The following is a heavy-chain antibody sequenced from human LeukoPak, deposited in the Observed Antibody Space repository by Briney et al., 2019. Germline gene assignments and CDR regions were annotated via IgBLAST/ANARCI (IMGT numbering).Heavy chain of an antibody. CDR2: INAGNGNT. Sequence: GASVKVSCKASGYTFTSYAMHWVRQAPGQRLEWMGWINAGNGNTKYSQKFQGRVTITRDTSASTAYMELSSLRSEDTAVYYCASLSPYYDILTGYSRMDVRGQGTTVTVSS. CDR3: ASLSPYYDILTGYSRMDV. D-gene: IGHD3-9*01. CDR1: GYTFTSYA. V-gene: IGHV1-3*01. J-gene: IGHJ6*02.